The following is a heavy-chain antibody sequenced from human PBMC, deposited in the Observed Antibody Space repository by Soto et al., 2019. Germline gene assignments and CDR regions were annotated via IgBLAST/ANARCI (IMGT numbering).Heavy chain of an antibody. J-gene: IGHJ4*02. Sequence: GGSLRLSCAASGFTFSSYAVSWVRQAPGKGPEWISSISGSGSTIYYADSVKGRFTISRDNSKNTLYLQMSSLRAEDTAVYYCAKVFYYYDSSGYYYFDYWGQGTLVTV. CDR2: ISGSGSTI. V-gene: IGHV3-23*01. D-gene: IGHD3-22*01. CDR3: AKVFYYYDSSGYYYFDY. CDR1: GFTFSSYA.